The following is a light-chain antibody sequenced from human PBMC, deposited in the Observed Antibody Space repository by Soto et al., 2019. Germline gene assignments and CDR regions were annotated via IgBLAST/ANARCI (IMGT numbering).Light chain of an antibody. CDR3: QDYNSWPRT. CDR2: GAS. CDR1: QSVSTK. V-gene: IGKV3-15*01. Sequence: EVVMTQSPATLSVSPGERATLSCRASQSVSTKLAWYQQKPGQAPRLVIDGASPRATGVPATFSGSGSGTEFTLTISSLQSEDSAVYDCQDYNSWPRTFGQGTKLEIK. J-gene: IGKJ2*01.